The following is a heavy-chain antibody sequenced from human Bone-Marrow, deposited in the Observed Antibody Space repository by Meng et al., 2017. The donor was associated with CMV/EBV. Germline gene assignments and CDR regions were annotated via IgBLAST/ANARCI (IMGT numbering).Heavy chain of an antibody. V-gene: IGHV3-21*01. J-gene: IGHJ4*02. Sequence: GESLKISCAASGFTFSSYSMNWVRQAPGKGLEWVSSISSSSSYIYYADSVKGRFTISRDNAKNSLYLQMNSLRAEDTAVYYCARLPAGYSSGYGSDYWGQGTRVTVSS. CDR2: ISSSSSYI. D-gene: IGHD6-19*01. CDR1: GFTFSSYS. CDR3: ARLPAGYSSGYGSDY.